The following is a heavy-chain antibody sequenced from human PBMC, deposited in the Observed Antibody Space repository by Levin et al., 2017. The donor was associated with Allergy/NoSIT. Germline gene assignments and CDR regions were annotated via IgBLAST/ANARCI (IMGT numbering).Heavy chain of an antibody. D-gene: IGHD3-10*01. CDR3: ARLRSGSSFDF. CDR1: GFTFYDYG. CDR2: TNWNGDRT. Sequence: GGSLRLSCAASGFTFYDYGMSWVRQRPGQGLEWVSATNWNGDRTGYADSVKGRFTISRDNAKKSLYLQMNSLSAEDTAVYFCARLRSGSSFDFWGQGTLVIVSS. J-gene: IGHJ4*02. V-gene: IGHV3-20*04.